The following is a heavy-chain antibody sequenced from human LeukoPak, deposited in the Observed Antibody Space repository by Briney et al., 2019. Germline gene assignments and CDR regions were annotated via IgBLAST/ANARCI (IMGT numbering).Heavy chain of an antibody. CDR3: AKDKWLRSSAGEFDY. Sequence: GGSLRLSCAASGFTFSDYYMNWIRQAPGKGLEWVSSISSSGSTTNYADSAKGRFTISRDNSKNTLYLQMNSLRAEDTAVYYCAKDKWLRSSAGEFDYWGQGTLVTVSS. CDR2: ISSSGSTT. CDR1: GFTFSDYY. J-gene: IGHJ4*02. V-gene: IGHV3-11*01. D-gene: IGHD5-12*01.